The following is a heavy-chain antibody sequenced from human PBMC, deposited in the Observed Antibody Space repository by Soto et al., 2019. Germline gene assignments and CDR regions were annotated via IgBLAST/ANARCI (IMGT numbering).Heavy chain of an antibody. CDR1: GFTFSSYA. V-gene: IGHV3-30*09. Sequence: QVQLVESGGGVVQPGRSLRLSCAASGFTFSSYAMHWVRQAPGKGLEWVAVISYDGSNKYYADSVKGRFAISRDNSKNTLYLQMNSLRAEDTAVYYCAREIPPVGPPYSSWYGVFGPLYGMDVWGQGTTVTVSS. D-gene: IGHD6-13*01. CDR2: ISYDGSNK. J-gene: IGHJ6*02. CDR3: AREIPPVGPPYSSWYGVFGPLYGMDV.